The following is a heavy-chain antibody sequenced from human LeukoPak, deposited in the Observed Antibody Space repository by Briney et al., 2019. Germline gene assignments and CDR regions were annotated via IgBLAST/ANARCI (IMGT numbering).Heavy chain of an antibody. CDR2: INPNSGGT. D-gene: IGHD1-26*01. J-gene: IGHJ3*02. V-gene: IGHV1-2*02. CDR3: ARNRVGATHWDAFDI. Sequence: GASVKVSCTASGYTFTGYYMHWVRQAPGQGLEWMGWINPNSGGTNYAQKFQGRVTMTRDTSISTAYMELSRLRSDDTAVYYCARNRVGATHWDAFDIWGQGTMVTVSS. CDR1: GYTFTGYY.